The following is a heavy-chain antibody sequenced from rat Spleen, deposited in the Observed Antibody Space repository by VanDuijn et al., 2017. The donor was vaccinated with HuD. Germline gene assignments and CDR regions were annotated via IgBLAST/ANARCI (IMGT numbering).Heavy chain of an antibody. CDR2: ISYDGGST. V-gene: IGHV5-29*01. CDR1: GFIFSDHY. Sequence: EVQLVESDGGLVRPGRSLKLSCVASGFIFSDHYVAWVRQAPTKGLEWVATISYDGGSTYYRDSVKGRFTVSRNNAKSTLYLEMDSLRSEDTATYYCVRHWNDDFFDYWGQGVMVTVSS. CDR3: VRHWNDDFFDY. J-gene: IGHJ2*01.